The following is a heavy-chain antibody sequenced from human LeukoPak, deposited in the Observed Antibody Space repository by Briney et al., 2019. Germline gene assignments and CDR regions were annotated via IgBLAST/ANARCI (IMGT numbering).Heavy chain of an antibody. CDR3: TKGGRIATTGTIAGYYGMDV. V-gene: IGHV1-46*01. J-gene: IGHJ6*02. CDR2: INPSGGST. Sequence: ASVKVSCKASGYTFTSYYIHWVRQAPGQGLEWMGIINPSGGSTSYAQKFQGRITMTRDTSTSTVYMDLSSLRSEDTAVYYCTKGGRIATTGTIAGYYGMDVWGQGTTVTVSS. D-gene: IGHD1-1*01. CDR1: GYTFTSYY.